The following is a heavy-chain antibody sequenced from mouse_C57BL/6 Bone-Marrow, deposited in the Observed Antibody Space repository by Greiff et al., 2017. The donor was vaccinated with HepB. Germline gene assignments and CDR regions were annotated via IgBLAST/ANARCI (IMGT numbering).Heavy chain of an antibody. V-gene: IGHV1-69*01. CDR3: ARGWADWYFDV. CDR2: IDPSDSYT. Sequence: QVQLKQPGAELVMPGASVKLSCKASGYTFTSYWMHWVKQRPGQGLEWIGEIDPSDSYTNYNQKFKGKSTLTVDKSSSTAYMQLSSLTSEDSAVYYCARGWADWYFDVWGTGTTVTVSS. CDR1: GYTFTSYW. J-gene: IGHJ1*03. D-gene: IGHD2-3*01.